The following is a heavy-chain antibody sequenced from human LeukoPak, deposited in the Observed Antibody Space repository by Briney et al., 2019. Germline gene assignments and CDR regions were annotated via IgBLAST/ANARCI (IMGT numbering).Heavy chain of an antibody. D-gene: IGHD6-19*01. Sequence: ASVKVSCKASGYAFTSLDINWVRQATGQGREWMGWMNPNSGFTGSAQKFQDRLTMTRDTSISTAYMELTSLTSEDTAMYYCARVAGSADYWGQGTLVTVSS. CDR2: MNPNSGFT. CDR1: GYAFTSLD. V-gene: IGHV1-8*01. J-gene: IGHJ4*02. CDR3: ARVAGSADY.